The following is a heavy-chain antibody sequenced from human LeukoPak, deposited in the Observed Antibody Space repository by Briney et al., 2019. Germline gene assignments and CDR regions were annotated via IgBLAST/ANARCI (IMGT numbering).Heavy chain of an antibody. Sequence: GGSLRLSCAASGFTFSSSAMSWVRQAPGKGLEWVSAISNNGGYTYYADSVQGRPTISRDNSKSTLCLQMNSLRAEDTAVYYCAKDASNYFWYFDLWGRGTLVTVSS. V-gene: IGHV3-23*01. CDR2: ISNNGGYT. CDR3: AKDASNYFWYFDL. D-gene: IGHD1-1*01. CDR1: GFTFSSSA. J-gene: IGHJ2*01.